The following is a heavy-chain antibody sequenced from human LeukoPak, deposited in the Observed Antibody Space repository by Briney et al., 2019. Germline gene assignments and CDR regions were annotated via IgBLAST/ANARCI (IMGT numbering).Heavy chain of an antibody. CDR1: GASISDFY. CDR2: IYARGTA. D-gene: IGHD1-14*01. Sequence: PSETLSLTCTVSGASISDFYWNWIRQPAGKGLEWIERIYARGTANYSPSLTGRVTMSIDTSKNQFSLKLSSVTAADTAVYYCARDNRGHFDYWGQGTLVTVSS. CDR3: ARDNRGHFDY. V-gene: IGHV4-4*07. J-gene: IGHJ4*02.